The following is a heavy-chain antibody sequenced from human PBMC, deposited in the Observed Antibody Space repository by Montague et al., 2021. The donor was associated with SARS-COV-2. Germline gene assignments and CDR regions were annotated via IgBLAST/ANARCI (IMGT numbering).Heavy chain of an antibody. D-gene: IGHD6-6*01. CDR1: GDSVSSNTVA. V-gene: IGHV6-1*01. J-gene: IGHJ4*02. CDR2: TYYRSKWYN. CDR3: ARDSEYSTDY. Sequence: CAISGDSVSSNTVAWNWFGQSPSRGLGWLGRTYYRSKWYNDYAVSMQSRVTINPDTSKNQFSLHVNSVTPEDTAVYYCARDSEYSTDYWGQGLLVTVSS.